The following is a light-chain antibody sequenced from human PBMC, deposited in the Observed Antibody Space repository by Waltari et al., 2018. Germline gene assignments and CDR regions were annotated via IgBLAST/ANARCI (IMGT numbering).Light chain of an antibody. CDR1: SSNIGNHY. CDR2: RNE. Sequence: QSVLTQPPSASGTPGQRVTISCSGGSSNIGNHYVSWFQQLPGTAPKLLIYRNEQRPSGVPDRFSGSKSGTSASLAISGLRSEDEADYYCAAWDGSLSAWLFGGGTKMTVL. V-gene: IGLV1-47*01. CDR3: AAWDGSLSAWL. J-gene: IGLJ3*02.